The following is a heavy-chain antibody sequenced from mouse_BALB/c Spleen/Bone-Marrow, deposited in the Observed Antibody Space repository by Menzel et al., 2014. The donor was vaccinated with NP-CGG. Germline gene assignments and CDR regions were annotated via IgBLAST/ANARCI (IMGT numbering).Heavy chain of an antibody. V-gene: IGHV14-3*02. CDR2: IVPANGNT. J-gene: IGHJ3*01. CDR1: GLNIKDTY. Sequence: EVNLGGSGAELVKPGASVKLSCTASGLNIKDTYMHWVKQRPEQGLEWVGTIVPANGNTKYYPNFQAKSTITADSSSNAAYLQLSSLTSEDTAVYYCARIGLFAYWGQGTLVTVSA. CDR3: ARIGLFAY.